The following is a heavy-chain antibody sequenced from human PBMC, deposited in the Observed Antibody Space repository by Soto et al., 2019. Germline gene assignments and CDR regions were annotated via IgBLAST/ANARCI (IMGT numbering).Heavy chain of an antibody. Sequence: GGSLRLSCTASGFTLGDYAMSWFRQAPGKGLEWVGFIRSKAYGGTTEYAASVKGRFTISRDDSKSIAYLQMNSLKTEDTAVYYCTRDSVGAAAGIYYYGMDVWRQGTTVTVPS. CDR3: TRDSVGAAAGIYYYGMDV. J-gene: IGHJ6*02. V-gene: IGHV3-49*03. CDR2: IRSKAYGGTT. CDR1: GFTLGDYA. D-gene: IGHD6-13*01.